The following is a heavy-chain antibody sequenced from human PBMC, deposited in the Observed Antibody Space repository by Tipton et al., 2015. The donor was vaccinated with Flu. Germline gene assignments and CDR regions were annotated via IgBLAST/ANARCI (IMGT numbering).Heavy chain of an antibody. CDR1: GGSISSGSHY. V-gene: IGHV4-61*09. CDR2: LYTSGST. D-gene: IGHD1-26*01. J-gene: IGHJ3*02. Sequence: LRLSCTVSGGSISSGSHYWSWIRQPAGRGLEWIGQLYTSGSTNYSPSLQSRVTMSVDTAKNQFSLKLSSVTAADTAVYYCARTRSGNYLDDAFDIWGQGTLATVSS. CDR3: ARTRSGNYLDDAFDI.